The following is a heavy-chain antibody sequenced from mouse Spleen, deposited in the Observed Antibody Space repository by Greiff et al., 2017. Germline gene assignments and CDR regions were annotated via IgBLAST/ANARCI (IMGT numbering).Heavy chain of an antibody. V-gene: IGHV1-19*01. Sequence: EVHLVESGPVLVKPGASVKMSCKASGYTFTDYYMNWVKQSHGKSLEWIGVINPYNGGTSYNQKFKGKATLTVDKSSSTAYMELNSLTSEDSAVYYCARSGGKEAWFAYWGQGTLVTVSA. D-gene: IGHD1-1*02. CDR2: INPYNGGT. CDR1: GYTFTDYY. J-gene: IGHJ3*01. CDR3: ARSGGKEAWFAY.